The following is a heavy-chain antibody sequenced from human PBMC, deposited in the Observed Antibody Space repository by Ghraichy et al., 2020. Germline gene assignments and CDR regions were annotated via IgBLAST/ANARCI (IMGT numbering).Heavy chain of an antibody. D-gene: IGHD6-19*01. CDR2: INAGNGNT. CDR1: GYTFTSYA. J-gene: IGHJ6*02. Sequence: ASVKVSCKASGYTFTSYAMHWVRQAPGQRLEWMGWINAGNGNTKYSQKFQGRVTITRDTSASTAYMELSSLRSEDTAVYYWARGLIAVAGYGMDVWGQGTTVTVSS. CDR3: ARGLIAVAGYGMDV. V-gene: IGHV1-3*01.